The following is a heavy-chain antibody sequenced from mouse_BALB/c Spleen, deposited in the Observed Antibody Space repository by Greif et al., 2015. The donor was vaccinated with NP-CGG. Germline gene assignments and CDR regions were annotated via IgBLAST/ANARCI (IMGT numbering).Heavy chain of an antibody. CDR2: ISDGGSYT. D-gene: IGHD1-1*02. J-gene: IGHJ3*01. CDR3: AREGLGGNYVFAY. V-gene: IGHV5-4*02. Sequence: EVQLVESGGGLVKPGGSLKLSCAASGFTFSDYYMYWVRQTPEKRLEWVATISDGGSYTYYPDSVKGRFTIPRDNAKNNLYLQMSSLKSEDTAMYYCAREGLGGNYVFAYWGQGTLVTVSA. CDR1: GFTFSDYY.